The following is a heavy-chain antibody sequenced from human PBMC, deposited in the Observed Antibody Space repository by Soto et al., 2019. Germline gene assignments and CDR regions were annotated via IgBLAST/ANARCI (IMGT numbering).Heavy chain of an antibody. CDR2: IYWDDDK. V-gene: IGHV2-5*02. Sequence: QITLKESGPTLVKPTQTLTLTCTFSGFSLSTSGVGVGWIRQPPGKALEWLALIYWDDDKRYSPSLKSRLTITKDNSKNQVVLTMTNMDPVDTATYYCAHSRSVVVAATAEVYPAFDYWGQGTLVTVSS. J-gene: IGHJ4*02. D-gene: IGHD2-15*01. CDR1: GFSLSTSGVG. CDR3: AHSRSVVVAATAEVYPAFDY.